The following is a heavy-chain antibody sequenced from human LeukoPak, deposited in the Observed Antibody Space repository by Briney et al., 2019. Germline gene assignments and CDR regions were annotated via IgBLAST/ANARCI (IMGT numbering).Heavy chain of an antibody. J-gene: IGHJ5*02. CDR1: GFTFSSYG. Sequence: GGSLRLSCAASGFTFSSYGMHWVRQAPGKGLEWVAFIRYDGSNKYYADSVKGRFTISRDNSKNTLYLQMNSLRAEDTAVYYCAKGGIVVVPAARRDWFDPWGQGTLVTVSS. D-gene: IGHD2-2*01. CDR2: IRYDGSNK. V-gene: IGHV3-30*02. CDR3: AKGGIVVVPAARRDWFDP.